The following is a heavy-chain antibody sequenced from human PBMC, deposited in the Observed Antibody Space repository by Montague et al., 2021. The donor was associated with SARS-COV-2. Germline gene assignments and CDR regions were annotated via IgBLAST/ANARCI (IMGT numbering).Heavy chain of an antibody. Sequence: SLRLSCAASGFTFSSYNMNWVRQAPGKGLEWVSYISSSSSTIYYADSVKGRFTISRDNAKDSLYLQMSSLRDEDTAVFYCARVVGPTSYYYYGMDVWGQGTTVTVS. CDR2: ISSSSSTI. D-gene: IGHD1-26*01. J-gene: IGHJ6*02. V-gene: IGHV3-48*02. CDR3: ARVVGPTSYYYYGMDV. CDR1: GFTFSSYN.